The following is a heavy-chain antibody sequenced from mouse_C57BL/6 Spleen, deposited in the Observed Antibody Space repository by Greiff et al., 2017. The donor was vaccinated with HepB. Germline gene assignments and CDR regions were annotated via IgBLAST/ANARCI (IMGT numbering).Heavy chain of an antibody. CDR3: ARGEAYLGAWFAY. D-gene: IGHD5-5*01. CDR2: INPSSGYT. V-gene: IGHV1-4*01. CDR1: GYTFTSYT. Sequence: QVQLQQSGAELARPGASVKMSCKASGYTFTSYTMHWVKQRPGQGLEWIGYINPSSGYTKYNQKFKDKATLTADKSSSTAYMQLSSLTSEDSAVYYCARGEAYLGAWFAYWGQGTLVTVSA. J-gene: IGHJ3*01.